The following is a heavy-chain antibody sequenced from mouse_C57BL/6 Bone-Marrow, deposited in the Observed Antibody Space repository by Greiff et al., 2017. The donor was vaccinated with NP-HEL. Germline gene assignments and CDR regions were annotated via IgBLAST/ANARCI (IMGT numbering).Heavy chain of an antibody. CDR2: INPNNGGT. CDR1: GYTFTDYN. J-gene: IGHJ2*01. CDR3: AIAPITTVVATGYFDY. D-gene: IGHD1-1*01. V-gene: IGHV1-18*01. Sequence: EVKLQESGPELVKPGASVKIPCKASGYTFTDYNMDWVKQSHGKSLEWIGDINPNNGGTIYNQKFKGKATLTVDKSSSTAYMELRSLTSEDTAVYYCAIAPITTVVATGYFDYEGQGTTITVSA.